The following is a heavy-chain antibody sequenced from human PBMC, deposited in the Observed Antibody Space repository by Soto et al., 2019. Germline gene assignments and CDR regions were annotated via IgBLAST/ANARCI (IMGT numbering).Heavy chain of an antibody. CDR1: GGSISSSSYY. CDR3: ASPKIAFYNWFDP. D-gene: IGHD3-3*02. V-gene: IGHV4-39*01. Sequence: QLQLHESGPGLVKPSETLSLTCTVSGGSISSSSYYWGWIRQPRGKGLEWIGSIYYSGSTYYNPSLKSRVTISVDTSKNQFSLKLSSVTAADTAVYYCASPKIAFYNWFDPWGQGTLVTVSS. CDR2: IYYSGST. J-gene: IGHJ5*02.